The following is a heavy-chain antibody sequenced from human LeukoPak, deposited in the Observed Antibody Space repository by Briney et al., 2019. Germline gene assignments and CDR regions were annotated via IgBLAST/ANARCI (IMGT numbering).Heavy chain of an antibody. CDR2: ITNGGGST. Sequence: GGSLRLSCAASGFTFSSYAMSWVRQAPGKGLEWVSSITNGGGSTYYADSVKGRFTVARDNSKNTPYLQMNSLRADDTAVYYCAKRASYHFDYWGQGTLVTVSS. CDR1: GFTFSSYA. CDR3: AKRASYHFDY. V-gene: IGHV3-23*01. D-gene: IGHD2-2*01. J-gene: IGHJ4*02.